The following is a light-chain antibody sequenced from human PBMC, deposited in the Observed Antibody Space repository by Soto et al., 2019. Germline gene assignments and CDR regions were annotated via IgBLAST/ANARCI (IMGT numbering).Light chain of an antibody. V-gene: IGKV3-20*01. Sequence: EIVLTQSPGTVSLSPGERATLSCRASQSITTSLAWYQRKPGQAPRLLIYDASTRATAIPDRFSGSGSGTDFTLTLSRLEAEDFAEYYCQQYATSPLTFGGGTKVEIK. J-gene: IGKJ4*01. CDR2: DAS. CDR1: QSITTS. CDR3: QQYATSPLT.